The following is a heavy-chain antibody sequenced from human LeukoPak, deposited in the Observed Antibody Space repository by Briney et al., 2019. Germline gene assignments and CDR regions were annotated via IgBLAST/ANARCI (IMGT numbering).Heavy chain of an antibody. D-gene: IGHD3-10*01. CDR1: GDSMRSDF. CDR2: VSGSGST. CDR3: ARGSGGDGSGSL. V-gene: IGHV4-59*01. Sequence: SEILSLTCLVSGDSMRSDFWSWIRQPPGKGLEWIGYVSGSGSTNYNPTVKNRVTISLDTSKKQFSLNVTSVTAADTAVYYCARGSGGDGSGSLWGRGTLVTVSS. J-gene: IGHJ4*02.